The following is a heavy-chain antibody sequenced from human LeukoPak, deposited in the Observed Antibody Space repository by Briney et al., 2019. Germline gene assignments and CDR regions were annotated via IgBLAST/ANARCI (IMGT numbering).Heavy chain of an antibody. CDR2: INPNTGAT. CDR1: GYTFTGYY. D-gene: IGHD2-15*01. J-gene: IGHJ4*02. Sequence: ASVKVSCKATGYTFTGYYMFWVRQARGQGIEWMGWINPNTGATKYAQSFQGRVTLTRDTSIRTTFMELSSLRSDDTAFYYCARDERFCNGDNHYPDLGYWGQGTLVTVSS. CDR3: ARDERFCNGDNHYPDLGY. V-gene: IGHV1-2*02.